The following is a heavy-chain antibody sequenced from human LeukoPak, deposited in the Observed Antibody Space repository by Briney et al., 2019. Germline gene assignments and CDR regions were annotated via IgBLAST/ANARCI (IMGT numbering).Heavy chain of an antibody. Sequence: GESLKIYCTGSGYSFTSYWIGWVRQMPGKGLECMGLIYHVDSDTRSSPSFQGPVTISADKSISTAHLQWSSLKASDTAMYYCARAASEKGAFDIWGQGTMVTVS. CDR1: GYSFTSYW. CDR3: ARAASEKGAFDI. CDR2: IYHVDSDT. J-gene: IGHJ3*02. D-gene: IGHD6-25*01. V-gene: IGHV5-51*01.